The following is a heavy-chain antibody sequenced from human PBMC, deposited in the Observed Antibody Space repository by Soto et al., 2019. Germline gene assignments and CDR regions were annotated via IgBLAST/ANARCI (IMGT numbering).Heavy chain of an antibody. CDR3: AGTTSHHWLYMDV. CDR1: GDSVSGNSAA. J-gene: IGHJ6*03. CDR2: TYYRSRWYN. Sequence: SQTLSLTCAISGDSVSGNSAAWNWIRLSPSRGLEWLARTYYRSRWYNDYAVSVRSRITVNADTSKNQFSLQLTSVTLEDTAIYYCAGTTSHHWLYMDVWGRGTTVTVS. V-gene: IGHV6-1*01. D-gene: IGHD1-1*01.